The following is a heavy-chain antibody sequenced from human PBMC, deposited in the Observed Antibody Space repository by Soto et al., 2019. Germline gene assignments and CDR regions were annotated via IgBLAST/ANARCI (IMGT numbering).Heavy chain of an antibody. V-gene: IGHV3-30*04. J-gene: IGHJ4*02. CDR3: VRSLSSNSWHFDY. D-gene: IGHD6-13*01. CDR2: ISSDAKNE. CDR1: GFTFSSYA. Sequence: QVQLVESGGGVVQPGRSLRLSCAASGFTFSSYAMHWVRQAPGKGLEWVAVISSDAKNEYYADSAKGRFTISRDNSKNTLNLHMTSLRPEDSSTIYCVRSLSSNSWHFDYWGQGTLVTVSS.